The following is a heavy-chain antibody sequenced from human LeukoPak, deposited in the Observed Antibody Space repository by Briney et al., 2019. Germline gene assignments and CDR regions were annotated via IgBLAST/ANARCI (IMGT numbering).Heavy chain of an antibody. CDR1: GFTFDDYA. CDR2: ISWNSGGI. Sequence: GGSLRLSCAASGFTFDDYAMHWVRQAPGKGLEWVSGISWNSGGIGYADSVKGRFTISRDNTKNSLYLQMNSLRAEDTALYYCAKGSGYSYGYVRDPYYFDYWGQGTLVTVSS. V-gene: IGHV3-9*01. J-gene: IGHJ4*02. CDR3: AKGSGYSYGYVRDPYYFDY. D-gene: IGHD5-18*01.